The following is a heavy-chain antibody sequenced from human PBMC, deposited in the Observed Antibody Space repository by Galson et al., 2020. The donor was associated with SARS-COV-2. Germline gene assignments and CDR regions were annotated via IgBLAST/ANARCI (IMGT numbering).Heavy chain of an antibody. CDR3: ARDPAPLYGDNYYYGMDV. D-gene: IGHD4-17*01. Sequence: ETSETLSLTCTVSGVSMTSYYWSWIRQPPGKGLEWIGYISYSGSTNYNPSLRSRVTILVDLSKKQFSLKLSSVTAADTAVYYCARDPAPLYGDNYYYGMDVWGRGTAVIVSS. CDR2: ISYSGST. V-gene: IGHV4-59*01. CDR1: GVSMTSYY. J-gene: IGHJ6*02.